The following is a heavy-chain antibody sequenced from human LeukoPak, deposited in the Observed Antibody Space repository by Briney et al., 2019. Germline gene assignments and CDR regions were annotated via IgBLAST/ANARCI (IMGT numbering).Heavy chain of an antibody. CDR3: ARENGYYYDSSGYFTRYAFDI. J-gene: IGHJ3*02. CDR2: IIPIFGTA. V-gene: IGHV1-69*05. CDR1: GYTFTSYA. D-gene: IGHD3-22*01. Sequence: SVKVSCKASGYTFTSYAISWVRQAPGQGLEWMGGIIPIFGTANYAQKLQGRVTITTDESTSTAYMELSSLRSEDTAVYYCARENGYYYDSSGYFTRYAFDIWGQGTMVTVSS.